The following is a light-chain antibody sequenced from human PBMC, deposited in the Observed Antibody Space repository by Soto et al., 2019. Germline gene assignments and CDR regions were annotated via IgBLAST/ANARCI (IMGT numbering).Light chain of an antibody. V-gene: IGKV3-20*01. CDR3: QQYGSSPMYT. CDR2: GAS. J-gene: IGKJ2*01. Sequence: EIVLTQSPGTLSLSPGERATLSCRASQSVSSSYLAWYQQKPGQAPRLLIYGASSRATGIPDRFSGSGSGTDFTLTISRLEPEDFAVYYCQQYGSSPMYTFCQGTQLAIK. CDR1: QSVSSSY.